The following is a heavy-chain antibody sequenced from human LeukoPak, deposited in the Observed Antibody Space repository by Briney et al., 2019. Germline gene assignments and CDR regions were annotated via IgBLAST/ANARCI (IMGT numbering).Heavy chain of an antibody. J-gene: IGHJ5*02. CDR1: GYTFTSYG. Sequence: ASVKVSCKASGYTFTSYGISWVRQAPGQGLEWMGWISAYNGNTNYAQKLQGRVTMTTDTSTSTAYMGLRSLRSDDTAVYYCARDAYYYGSGSYLVWFDPWGQGNLVTVSS. CDR2: ISAYNGNT. V-gene: IGHV1-18*01. CDR3: ARDAYYYGSGSYLVWFDP. D-gene: IGHD3-10*01.